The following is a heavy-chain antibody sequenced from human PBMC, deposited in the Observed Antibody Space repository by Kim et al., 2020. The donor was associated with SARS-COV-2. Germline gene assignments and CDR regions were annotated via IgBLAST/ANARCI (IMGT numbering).Heavy chain of an antibody. Sequence: TYYNSSLKSRVTISVDTSKNQFSLKLSSVTAADTAVYYCARESDLGWFDPWGQGTLVTVSS. J-gene: IGHJ5*02. CDR2: T. CDR3: ARESDLGWFDP. V-gene: IGHV4-39*07.